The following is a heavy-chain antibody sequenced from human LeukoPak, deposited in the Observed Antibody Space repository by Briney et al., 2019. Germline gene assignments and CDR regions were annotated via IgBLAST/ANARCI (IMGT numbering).Heavy chain of an antibody. D-gene: IGHD4-23*01. V-gene: IGHV1-69*13. CDR3: ARAGDYGGNSVYYFDY. J-gene: IGHJ4*02. CDR2: IIPLLGTP. Sequence: ASVKVSCKASGGTFTNYAISWVRQAPGQGLEWMGGIIPLLGTPNYAQKFQGRVTITADDSTSTAYMELSSLRSEDTAVYYCARAGDYGGNSVYYFDYWGQGTLVTVSS. CDR1: GGTFTNYA.